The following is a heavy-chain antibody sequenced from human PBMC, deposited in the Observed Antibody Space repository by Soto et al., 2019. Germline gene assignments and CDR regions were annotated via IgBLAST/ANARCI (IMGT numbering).Heavy chain of an antibody. CDR1: GGSISSSY. D-gene: IGHD2-15*01. V-gene: IGHV4-59*01. CDR2: IYDDGSA. Sequence: SETLSLTCIVSGGSISSSYWSWIRQPPGKGLEWLAYIYDDGSANYNPSLKSRATISLDMSKNQFSLKLTSVTAADTAVYYCARDKYCSGGSCRKNWFDPWGQGTLVTVSS. CDR3: ARDKYCSGGSCRKNWFDP. J-gene: IGHJ5*02.